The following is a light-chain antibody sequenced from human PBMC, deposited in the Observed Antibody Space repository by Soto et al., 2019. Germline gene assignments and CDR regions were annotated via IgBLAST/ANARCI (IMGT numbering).Light chain of an antibody. V-gene: IGLV2-14*01. CDR3: NSYTTSILLGGV. J-gene: IGLJ1*01. CDR2: EVS. CDR1: SSDVGGYNY. Sequence: QSALTQPASVSGSPGQSITISCTGTSSDVGGYNYVSWYQQHPGKAPKLMIYEVSNRPSGVSNRFSGSKSGNTASLTISGLQAEDEGDYYCNSYTTSILLGGVFGTGIKLTVL.